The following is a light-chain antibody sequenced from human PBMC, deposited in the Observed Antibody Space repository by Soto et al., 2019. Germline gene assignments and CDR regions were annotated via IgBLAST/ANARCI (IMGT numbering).Light chain of an antibody. J-gene: IGLJ1*01. Sequence: QSVLTQPASVSGSPGQSITISCTGTSSDVCGYNYVSWYQQHPGKAPKFMIYDVSNRPSGVSNRFSGSKSGNTASLTISGLQAEDEADYYCCSYTTSNTRQIVXGTGTKVTVL. CDR1: SSDVCGYNY. CDR2: DVS. V-gene: IGLV2-14*01. CDR3: CSYTTSNTRQIV.